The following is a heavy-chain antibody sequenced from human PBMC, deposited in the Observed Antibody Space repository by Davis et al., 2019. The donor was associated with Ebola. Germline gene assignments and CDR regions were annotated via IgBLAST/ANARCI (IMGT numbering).Heavy chain of an antibody. CDR3: ARRIPAAGYFDN. V-gene: IGHV4-30-4*01. D-gene: IGHD6-13*01. Sequence: MPSETLSLTCTVSGGSITSDEYYWSWIRQPPGKGLEWIAYIYYSGSTYYNPSLKSRVTISVDTSKNQFSLKLTSVTAADTAVYYCARRIPAAGYFDNWGQGTLVTVSS. J-gene: IGHJ4*02. CDR1: GGSITSDEYY. CDR2: IYYSGST.